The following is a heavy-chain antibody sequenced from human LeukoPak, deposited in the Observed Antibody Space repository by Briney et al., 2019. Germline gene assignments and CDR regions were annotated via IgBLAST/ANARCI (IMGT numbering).Heavy chain of an antibody. J-gene: IGHJ4*02. CDR2: INSNGNNT. Sequence: QPGGSLRLSCTASGFTFSSYWMHWVRQAPGKGLVWVSRINSNGNNTNYADSVKGRFTISRDNAKNSLYLQMNSLRAEDTAVYYCAWSGYWGQGTLVTVSS. CDR3: AWSGY. CDR1: GFTFSSYW. V-gene: IGHV3-74*01.